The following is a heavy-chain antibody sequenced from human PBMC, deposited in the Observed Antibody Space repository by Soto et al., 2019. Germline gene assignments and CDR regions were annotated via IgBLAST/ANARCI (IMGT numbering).Heavy chain of an antibody. CDR3: ASGRLPIFVYHYGKGV. D-gene: IGHD3-3*01. J-gene: IGHJ6*01. Sequence: SESLSLTCSVFVGSCIGYYWSWIRQPPGKGLEWIGEINHSGSTNYNPSLKSRVTISVDTSKNQFSLKLSSVTAADTAVYYCASGRLPIFVYHYGKGVCRQGTTGTVS. V-gene: IGHV4-34*01. CDR2: INHSGST. CDR1: VGSCIGYY.